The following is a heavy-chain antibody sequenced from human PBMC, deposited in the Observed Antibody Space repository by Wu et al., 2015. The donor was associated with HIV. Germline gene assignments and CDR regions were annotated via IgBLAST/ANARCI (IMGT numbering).Heavy chain of an antibody. V-gene: IGHV1-8*01. CDR2: MNPKSGST. J-gene: IGHJ4*02. CDR1: GYTFASYA. D-gene: IGHD2-15*01. Sequence: QVQLVQSGAAVKRPGASVRVSCKTSGYTFASYAVSWVRQAPGQGLEWMGWMNPKSGSTGYAQRFLDRVTLTRNTSMNTAYMDLTNLTSEDTAIYYCARGVPLLLDQWGQGTLVTVSS. CDR3: ARGVPLLLDQ.